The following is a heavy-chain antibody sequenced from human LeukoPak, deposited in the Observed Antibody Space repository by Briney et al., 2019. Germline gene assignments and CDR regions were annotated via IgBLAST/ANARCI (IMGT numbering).Heavy chain of an antibody. V-gene: IGHV1-69*01. Sequence: SVKVSCKASGGTFSSYAISWVRQAPGQGLEWMGGIIPIFGTANYAQKFQGRVTMTADESTSTAYMELSSLTSEDTAVYYCARGDPFGELSEFDYWGQGTLVTVSS. D-gene: IGHD3-10*01. J-gene: IGHJ4*02. CDR1: GGTFSSYA. CDR2: IIPIFGTA. CDR3: ARGDPFGELSEFDY.